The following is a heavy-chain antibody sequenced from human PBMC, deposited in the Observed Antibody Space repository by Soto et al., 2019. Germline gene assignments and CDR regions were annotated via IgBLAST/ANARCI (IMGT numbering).Heavy chain of an antibody. CDR3: ARGGNRYSTTSSGVGGFDY. CDR1: GGSISDSDW. V-gene: IGHV4-4*02. CDR2: IFHSGST. J-gene: IGHJ4*02. D-gene: IGHD2-2*01. Sequence: SETLSLTCVVSGGSISDSDWWSWVRQPPGKGLEWIGEIFHSGSTNYNPSLKSRVTMSVDKSKNQLSLKLNSVTAEDTAVYFCARGGNRYSTTSSGVGGFDYWGQGTMVTVSS.